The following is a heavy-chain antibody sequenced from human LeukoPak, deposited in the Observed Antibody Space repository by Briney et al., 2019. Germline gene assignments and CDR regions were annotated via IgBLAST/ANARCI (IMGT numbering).Heavy chain of an antibody. CDR1: GFTFGDYA. CDR3: ARVAAVIDY. CDR2: ISSGSSYI. J-gene: IGHJ4*02. D-gene: IGHD6-13*01. Sequence: GGSLRLSCTASGFTFGDYAMTWVRQAPGKGLEWVSSISSGSSYIYYADSVKGRFTISRDNSKNTLYLQMNSLRAEDTAVYYCARVAAVIDYWGQGTLVTVPS. V-gene: IGHV3-21*04.